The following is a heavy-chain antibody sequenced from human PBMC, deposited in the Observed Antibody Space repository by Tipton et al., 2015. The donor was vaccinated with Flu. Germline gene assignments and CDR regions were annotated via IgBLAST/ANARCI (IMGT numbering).Heavy chain of an antibody. V-gene: IGHV4-61*02. Sequence: LRLSCTVSGGSISSGSYYWSWIRQPAGKGLEWIGRIYTSGSTNYNPSLKSRVTISVNTSKNQFSLKLSSVTAADTAVYYCARGVIYYDSSGPITDAFDIWGQGTMVTVSS. D-gene: IGHD3-22*01. CDR1: GGSISSGSYY. J-gene: IGHJ3*02. CDR2: IYTSGST. CDR3: ARGVIYYDSSGPITDAFDI.